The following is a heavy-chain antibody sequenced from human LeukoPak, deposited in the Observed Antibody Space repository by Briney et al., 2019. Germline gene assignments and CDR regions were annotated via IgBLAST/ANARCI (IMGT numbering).Heavy chain of an antibody. V-gene: IGHV1-2*02. CDR2: INLNSCDK. CDR3: ARGPLIEFNYGITFDY. D-gene: IGHD3-10*01. J-gene: IGHJ4*02. Sequence: ASVKVSCMACGCTFTDYYMHWVGQAPGQEGEGMGWINLNSCDKKHAQKFQGSVTMTRDMSITTAYMELSRLRSDDSAVYYCARGPLIEFNYGITFDYWGQGTLVTVSS. CDR1: GCTFTDYY.